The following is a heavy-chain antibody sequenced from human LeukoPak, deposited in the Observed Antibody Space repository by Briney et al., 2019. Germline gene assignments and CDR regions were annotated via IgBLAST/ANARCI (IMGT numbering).Heavy chain of an antibody. J-gene: IGHJ6*03. CDR1: GGSISSSYY. CDR2: IYYSGST. Sequence: SETLSLTCTVSGGSISSSYYWGWIRQPPGKGLEWIGSIYYSGSTYYNPSLKSRLTISVDTSKNQFSLKLSSVTAADTAVYYCARQQYYYFYMDVWGKGTTVTVSS. CDR3: ARQQYYYFYMDV. V-gene: IGHV4-39*01.